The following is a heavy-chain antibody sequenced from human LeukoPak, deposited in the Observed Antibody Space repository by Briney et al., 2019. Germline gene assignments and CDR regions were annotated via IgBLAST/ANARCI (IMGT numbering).Heavy chain of an antibody. CDR2: ISAYNGNT. D-gene: IGHD3-9*01. CDR3: ARAYYDILTGGKENDY. Sequence: ASVKVSCKASGYTFTSYGISWVRQAPGQGLEWMGWISAYNGNTNYAQKLQGRVTMTTDTSTSTAYMELRGLRSDDTAVYYCARAYYDILTGGKENDYWGQGTLVTVSS. CDR1: GYTFTSYG. J-gene: IGHJ4*02. V-gene: IGHV1-18*01.